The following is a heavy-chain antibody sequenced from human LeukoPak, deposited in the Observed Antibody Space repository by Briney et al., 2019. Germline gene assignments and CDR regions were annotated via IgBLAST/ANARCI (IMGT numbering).Heavy chain of an antibody. CDR1: GFTFSDYY. J-gene: IGHJ3*02. CDR3: VRGRNYYDSSGRAFDI. V-gene: IGHV3-66*01. CDR2: IYSGGST. Sequence: PGGSLRLSCAASGFTFSDYYMSWIRQAPGKGLEWVSVIYSGGSTYYADSVKGRFTISRDNSKNTLYLQMNSLRAEDTAVYYCVRGRNYYDSSGRAFDIWGQGTMVTVSS. D-gene: IGHD3-22*01.